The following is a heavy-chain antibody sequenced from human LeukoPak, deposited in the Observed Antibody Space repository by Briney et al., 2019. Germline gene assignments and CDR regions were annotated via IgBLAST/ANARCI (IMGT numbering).Heavy chain of an antibody. CDR2: ISGSGGST. Sequence: GGSLRLSCAASGFTFSSYGMHWVRQAPGKGLEWVSAISGSGGSTYYADSVKGRFTISRDNSKNTLYLQMNSLRAEDTAVYYCAKSKFGGVIDDAFDIWGQGTMVTVSS. J-gene: IGHJ3*02. CDR1: GFTFSSYG. V-gene: IGHV3-23*01. D-gene: IGHD3-16*01. CDR3: AKSKFGGVIDDAFDI.